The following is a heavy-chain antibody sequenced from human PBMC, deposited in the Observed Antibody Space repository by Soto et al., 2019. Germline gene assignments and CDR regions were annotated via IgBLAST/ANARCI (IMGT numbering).Heavy chain of an antibody. CDR1: GFTFSDYF. CDR3: ASWVTTDFDY. Sequence: EVQLVESGGGLVQPGGSLRLSCAASGFTFSDYFMSWVRHAPGKGLERVANIKQDGSEKYYVDSVKGRFTISRENANNSLDLQMNSLRAEDTAVYYCASWVTTDFDYWGQGTLVSVSS. CDR2: IKQDGSEK. V-gene: IGHV3-7*01. D-gene: IGHD4-17*01. J-gene: IGHJ4*02.